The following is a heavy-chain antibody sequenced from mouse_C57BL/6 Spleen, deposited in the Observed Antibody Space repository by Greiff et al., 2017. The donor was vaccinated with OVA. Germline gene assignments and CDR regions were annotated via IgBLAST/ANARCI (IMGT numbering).Heavy chain of an antibody. D-gene: IGHD1-1*01. CDR1: GYTFTDYE. J-gene: IGHJ2*01. CDR3: TRSGITTVLFDY. CDR2: IDPETGGT. V-gene: IGHV1-15*01. Sequence: VKLMESGAELVRPGASVTLSCKASGYTFTDYEMHWVKQTPVHGLEWIGAIDPETGGTAYNQKFKGKAILTADKSSSTAYMELRSLTSEDSAVYYCTRSGITTVLFDYWGQGTTLTVSS.